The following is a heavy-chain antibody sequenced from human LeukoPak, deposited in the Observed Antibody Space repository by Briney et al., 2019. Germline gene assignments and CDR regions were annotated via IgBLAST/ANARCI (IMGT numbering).Heavy chain of an antibody. CDR2: ISGSGGST. D-gene: IGHD3-9*01. CDR3: AKVSYYDILTANSGAFDI. CDR1: VLSIISYA. Sequence: VGSLRLSCATSVLSIISYAMSGGLQTPPKGLEGVLAISGSGGSTYYADSVKGRFTISRDNTKNTLYLQRNSLRAEDTAVYYCAKVSYYDILTANSGAFDIWGQGTMVTVSS. J-gene: IGHJ3*02. V-gene: IGHV3-23*01.